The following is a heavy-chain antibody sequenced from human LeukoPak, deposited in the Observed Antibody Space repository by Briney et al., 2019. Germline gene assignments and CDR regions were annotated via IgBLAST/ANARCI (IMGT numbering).Heavy chain of an antibody. V-gene: IGHV3-21*01. J-gene: IGHJ4*02. CDR2: ISSSSSYI. D-gene: IGHD7-27*01. CDR3: ARDPGWGPLDY. CDR1: GFTFSSYR. Sequence: GGSLRLSCAASGFTFSSYRMTWVRQAPAKGLEWVSSISSSSSYIYYADSVKGRFTISRDNAKNSLYLQMNSLRAEDTAVYYCARDPGWGPLDYWGQGTLVTVSS.